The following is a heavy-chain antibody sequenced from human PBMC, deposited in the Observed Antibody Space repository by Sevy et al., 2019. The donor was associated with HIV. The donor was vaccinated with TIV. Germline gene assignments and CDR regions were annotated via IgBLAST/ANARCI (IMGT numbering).Heavy chain of an antibody. CDR2: ISYDGRNK. CDR3: ARVGVSYCTDDCYQRFDY. J-gene: IGHJ4*02. D-gene: IGHD2-21*02. Sequence: GGSLRLSCSASGFTFSSYALLWIRQAPGKGLEWVSVISYDGRNKYYSDSVKGRFAISRDESKTTLFLQMESLRTEDTAIYYCARVGVSYCTDDCYQRFDYWGRGTLVTVSS. V-gene: IGHV3-30*09. CDR1: GFTFSSYA.